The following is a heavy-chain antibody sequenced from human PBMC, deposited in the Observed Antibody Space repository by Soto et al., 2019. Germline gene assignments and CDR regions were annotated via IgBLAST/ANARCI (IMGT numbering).Heavy chain of an antibody. CDR1: GFTFSSYA. CDR3: ARTRGYSDYDLDY. J-gene: IGHJ4*02. Sequence: PGGSLSLSFAASGFTFSSYAMTWVRQAPGKGLEWVSAISYSGVSTYYADSVKGRFTISRDSSENTLSLQMNSLRVDDTAVYCCARTRGYSDYDLDYWGQGTLVTVSS. CDR2: ISYSGVST. V-gene: IGHV3-23*01. D-gene: IGHD5-12*01.